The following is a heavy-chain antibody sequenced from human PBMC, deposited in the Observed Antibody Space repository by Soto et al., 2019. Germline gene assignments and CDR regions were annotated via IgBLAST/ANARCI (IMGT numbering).Heavy chain of an antibody. CDR2: ISGSGGST. CDR3: AKGDFYDFWSGYSQLVY. Sequence: PGGSLRLSCAASGFTFSSYATSWVRQAPGKGLEWVSAISGSGGSTYYADSVKGRFTISRDNSKNTLYLQMNSLRAEDTAVYYCAKGDFYDFWSGYSQLVYWGQGTLVTVSS. J-gene: IGHJ4*02. D-gene: IGHD3-3*01. V-gene: IGHV3-23*01. CDR1: GFTFSSYA.